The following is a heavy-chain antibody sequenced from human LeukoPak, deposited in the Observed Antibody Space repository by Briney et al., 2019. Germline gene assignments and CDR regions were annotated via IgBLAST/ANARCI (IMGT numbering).Heavy chain of an antibody. V-gene: IGHV6-1*01. J-gene: IGHJ3*02. Sequence: SQTLSLTCALSGDSVSSDSAAWSWISQSPSKGLNWRGRTYYRSKWYNDYALSMKSRITISPDTSKNQFSLHLNSVTPEDTAVYYCACSRGRGAFDIWGQGTMVTVSS. CDR3: ACSRGRGAFDI. D-gene: IGHD3-10*01. CDR1: GDSVSSDSAA. CDR2: TYYRSKWYN.